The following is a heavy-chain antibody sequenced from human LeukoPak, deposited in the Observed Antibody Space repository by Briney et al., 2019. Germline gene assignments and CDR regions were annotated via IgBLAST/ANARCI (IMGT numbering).Heavy chain of an antibody. J-gene: IGHJ4*02. CDR2: ISWNSGSI. D-gene: IGHD3-10*01. V-gene: IGHV3-9*01. CDR1: GFTFDDYA. Sequence: PGGSLRLSCAASGFTFDDYARTWFRQAPGKALEWVWGISWNSGSIGYADSVKGRFTISRDNAKNSLYLQMTSLRAEDTALYYCAKDMVLLWFGESPAGFDYWGQGTLVTVSS. CDR3: AKDMVLLWFGESPAGFDY.